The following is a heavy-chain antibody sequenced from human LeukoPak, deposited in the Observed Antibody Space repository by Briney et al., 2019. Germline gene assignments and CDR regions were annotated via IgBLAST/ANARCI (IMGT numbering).Heavy chain of an antibody. V-gene: IGHV7-4-1*02. CDR2: INTNTGNP. D-gene: IGHD3-10*01. CDR1: GYSFTGHY. J-gene: IGHJ4*02. Sequence: ASVKVSCKASGYSFTGHYMHWVRQAPGQGLEWMGWINTNTGNPTYAQGFTGRFVFSLDTSVSTAYLQISSLKAEDTAVYYCARDVYYYGSGSQVDYWGQGTLVTVPS. CDR3: ARDVYYYGSGSQVDY.